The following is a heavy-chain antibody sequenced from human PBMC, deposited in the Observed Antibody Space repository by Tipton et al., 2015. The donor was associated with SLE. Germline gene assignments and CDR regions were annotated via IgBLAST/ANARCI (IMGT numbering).Heavy chain of an antibody. V-gene: IGHV4-59*08. CDR2: IYHSGST. CDR3: ARVKSIFGVVIIDY. Sequence: TLSLTCTVSGGSINGYYWNWFRQPPGRELEWIGYIYHSGSTNYNPSLKSRVTMSVDTSKNQFSLKLSSVTAADTAVYYCARVKSIFGVVIIDYWGQGTLVTVSS. J-gene: IGHJ4*02. D-gene: IGHD3-3*01. CDR1: GGSINGYY.